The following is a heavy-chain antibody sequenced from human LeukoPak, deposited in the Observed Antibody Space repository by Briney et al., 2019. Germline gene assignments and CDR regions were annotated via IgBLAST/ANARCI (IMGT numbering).Heavy chain of an antibody. V-gene: IGHV3-48*04. CDR1: GFTFSSYS. CDR2: ISSGGSIT. D-gene: IGHD5-12*01. J-gene: IGHJ4*02. Sequence: GGSLRLSCAASGFTFSSYSMNWVRQAPGKGLEWVSYISSGGSITHYADFVKGRFTISRDNAKNTLYLQMNSLRAEDTALYYCARDRDTGRVATTDFDCWGQGTLVTVSS. CDR3: ARDRDTGRVATTDFDC.